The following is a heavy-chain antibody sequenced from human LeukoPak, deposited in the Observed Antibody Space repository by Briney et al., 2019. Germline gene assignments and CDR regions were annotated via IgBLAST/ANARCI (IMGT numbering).Heavy chain of an antibody. D-gene: IGHD2-8*01. CDR1: GFGFSDFY. CDR2: ISGSGSDM. V-gene: IGHV3-11*01. J-gene: IGHJ4*01. CDR3: SQDPRLLIY. Sequence: PGGSLRLSCVVSGFGFSDFYMTWIRQTPGKGLEWLAYISGSGSDMYYADSVKGRFTISRDNAENSLYLQMNSLRPDDTALYYCSQDPRLLIYWGHGNTVTVSS.